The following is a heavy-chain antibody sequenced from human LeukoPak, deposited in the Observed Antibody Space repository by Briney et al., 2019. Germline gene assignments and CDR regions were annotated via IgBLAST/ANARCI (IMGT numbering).Heavy chain of an antibody. CDR1: GYTFTGYY. Sequence: ASVKVSCKASGYTFTGYYMHWLRQAPGQGLEWMGWINPNSGGTNYAQKFQGRVTMTRDTSISTAYMELSRLRSDDTAVYYCTRETSSRYFDYWGQGTLVTVSS. CDR3: TRETSSRYFDY. V-gene: IGHV1-2*02. J-gene: IGHJ4*02. CDR2: INPNSGGT.